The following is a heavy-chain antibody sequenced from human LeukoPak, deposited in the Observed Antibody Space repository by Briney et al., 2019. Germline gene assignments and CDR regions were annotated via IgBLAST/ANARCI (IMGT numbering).Heavy chain of an antibody. V-gene: IGHV3-33*01. J-gene: IGHJ4*02. Sequence: PGGSLRLSCAASGFTFSSYGMHWVRQAPGRGLEWVAVIWYDGSNKYYADSVKGRFTISRDNSKNTLYLQMNSLRAEDTAVYYCARVVFPWYGDYGSFDYWGQGTLVTVSS. D-gene: IGHD4-17*01. CDR2: IWYDGSNK. CDR1: GFTFSSYG. CDR3: ARVVFPWYGDYGSFDY.